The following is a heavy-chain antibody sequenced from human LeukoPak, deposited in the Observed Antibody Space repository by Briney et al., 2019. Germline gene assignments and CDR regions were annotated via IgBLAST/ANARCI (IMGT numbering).Heavy chain of an antibody. V-gene: IGHV3-23*01. D-gene: IGHD5-18*01. CDR3: AKDREGGYSYGPNWFAP. Sequence: GGSLRLSCAASGFTFSSYAMSWVRQAPGKGLEWVSAISGSGGSTYYADSVKGRFTISRDNSKNTLYLQMNSLSAEDTAVYYCAKDREGGYSYGPNWFAPWGQGTLVTVSS. J-gene: IGHJ5*02. CDR1: GFTFSSYA. CDR2: ISGSGGST.